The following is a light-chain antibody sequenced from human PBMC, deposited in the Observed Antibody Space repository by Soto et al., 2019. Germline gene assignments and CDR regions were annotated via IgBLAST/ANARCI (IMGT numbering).Light chain of an antibody. CDR2: DAS. CDR1: QSVSRS. Sequence: EIVLTQSPVTLSLSPGERATLSCRASQSVSRSLALYQQKPGQAPRLLVYDASNRATGIPARFSGSGSGTDFTLTISSLEPEDFAVYFCQHRGNWPLTFGGGTKVDIK. CDR3: QHRGNWPLT. V-gene: IGKV3-11*01. J-gene: IGKJ4*01.